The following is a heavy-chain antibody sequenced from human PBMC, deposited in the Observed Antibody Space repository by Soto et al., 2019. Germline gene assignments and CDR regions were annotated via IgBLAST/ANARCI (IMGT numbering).Heavy chain of an antibody. D-gene: IGHD1-1*01. CDR3: AKNETTRPWFDP. CDR2: IYYIGTT. Sequence: QVQLQESGPGLVKASQTLSLTCTVSGGSIRNGNYYWSWIRQLPGKGLEWIGNIYYIGTTSYNPSLKSRVIISIDTSKNQFSLELKSVLAADTAVYYCAKNETTRPWFDPWGQGTLVTVSS. V-gene: IGHV4-31*03. CDR1: GGSIRNGNYY. J-gene: IGHJ5*02.